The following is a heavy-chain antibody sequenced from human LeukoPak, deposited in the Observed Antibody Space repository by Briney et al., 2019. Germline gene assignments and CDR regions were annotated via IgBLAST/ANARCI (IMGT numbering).Heavy chain of an antibody. Sequence: PGGSLRLSCAASAFTASSNYMSWVRQAPGKGLEWVSVIFSGGSTYYADSVKGRFTISRDNSKNTLYLQMNSLRAEDTAVYYCARDHGDSGSPRLDFGYWGQGTLVTASS. V-gene: IGHV3-66*01. CDR1: AFTASSNY. CDR2: IFSGGST. J-gene: IGHJ4*02. CDR3: ARDHGDSGSPRLDFGY. D-gene: IGHD1-26*01.